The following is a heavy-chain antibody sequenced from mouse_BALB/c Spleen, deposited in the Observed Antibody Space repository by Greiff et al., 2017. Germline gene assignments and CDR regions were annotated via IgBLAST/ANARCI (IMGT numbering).Heavy chain of an antibody. V-gene: IGHV1-87*01. CDR1: GYTFTSYW. CDR2: IYPGDGDT. J-gene: IGHJ3*01. D-gene: IGHD2-1*01. CDR3: ARSYGNTWFAY. Sequence: QVQLQQSGAELARPGASVKLSCKASGYTFTSYWMQWVKQRPGQGLEWIGAIYPGDGDTRYTQKFKGKATLTADKSSSTAYMQLSSLASEDSAVYYCARSYGNTWFAYWGQGTLVTVSA.